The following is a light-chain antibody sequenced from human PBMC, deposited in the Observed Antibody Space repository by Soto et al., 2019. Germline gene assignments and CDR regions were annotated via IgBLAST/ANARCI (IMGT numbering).Light chain of an antibody. CDR2: NNN. CDR1: SSSIGAGYD. Sequence: QAVVTQPPSVSGAPGQRVTISCTGSSSSIGAGYDVHWYQQLPGTALKLLISNNNNRPSGVPDRFSGSKSGTSASLAITGLQADDEADYYCQSYDSSLSVVFGGGTQLTVL. J-gene: IGLJ2*01. CDR3: QSYDSSLSVV. V-gene: IGLV1-40*01.